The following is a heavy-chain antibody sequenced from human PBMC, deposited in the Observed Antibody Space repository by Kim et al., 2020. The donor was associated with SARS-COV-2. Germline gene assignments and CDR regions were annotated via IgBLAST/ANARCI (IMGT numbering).Heavy chain of an antibody. CDR3: ARDRYGSGNLFDN. CDR2: IYYSGST. D-gene: IGHD3-10*01. CDR1: GDSISNSGYY. V-gene: IGHV4-39*01. Sequence: SETLSLTCTVSGDSISNSGYYWGWIRQPPGKGLEWIGTIYYSGSTTYNPSLKSRVTISVDTSKNQFSLKLSSVTAADTAVYYCARDRYGSGNLFDNWGQGTLVTVSS. J-gene: IGHJ4*02.